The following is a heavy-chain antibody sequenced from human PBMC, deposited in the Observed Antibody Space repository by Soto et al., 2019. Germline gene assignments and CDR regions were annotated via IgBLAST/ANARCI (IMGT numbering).Heavy chain of an antibody. Sequence: ASVKVSCKASGYTFTSYYIHWVRQAPGQGLEWMGIINPSGGSTTYAQKFQGRVTMTRDTSTSTVYMELSSLRSEDTAVYYCARVGCSSTSCKYYFDYWGQGTLVTVSS. CDR1: GYTFTSYY. J-gene: IGHJ4*02. V-gene: IGHV1-46*03. CDR3: ARVGCSSTSCKYYFDY. D-gene: IGHD2-2*01. CDR2: INPSGGST.